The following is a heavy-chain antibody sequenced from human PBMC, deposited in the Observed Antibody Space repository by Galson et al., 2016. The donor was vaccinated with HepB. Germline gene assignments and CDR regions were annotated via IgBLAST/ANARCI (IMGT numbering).Heavy chain of an antibody. CDR3: AHGSFYYDSNDYYAFGY. D-gene: IGHD3-22*01. J-gene: IGHJ4*02. CDR1: GFSLRTSGEC. CDR2: IYWDDDK. V-gene: IGHV2-5*02. Sequence: PALVKPTQTLTLTCTFSGFSLRTSGECVGWIRQPPGKALEWLALIYWDDDKRYNPSLQTRLTITRDTSKNQVVLTMTNMDPVDTATYYCAHGSFYYDSNDYYAFGYWGQGTLVTATS.